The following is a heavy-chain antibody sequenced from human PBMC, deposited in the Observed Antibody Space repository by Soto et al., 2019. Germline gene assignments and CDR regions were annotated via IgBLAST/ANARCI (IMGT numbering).Heavy chain of an antibody. CDR1: GGSISSGAYY. CDR3: GRVHRMYSFPGHFVL. J-gene: IGHJ2*01. CDR2: IYYSGTT. D-gene: IGHD2-8*01. Sequence: QVQLQESGPGLVKTSQTLSLTCTVSGGSISSGAYYWSWIRQHPGKGLEWIGYIYYSGTTYYNPSLQRRLTNSVDTFNIQSLQMDASVPAACAAGYYSGRVHRMYSFPGHFVLWGRGTLVTVSS. V-gene: IGHV4-31*03.